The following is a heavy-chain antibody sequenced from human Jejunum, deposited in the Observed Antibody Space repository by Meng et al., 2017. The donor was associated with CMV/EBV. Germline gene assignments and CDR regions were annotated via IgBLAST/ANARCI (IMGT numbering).Heavy chain of an antibody. CDR2: INTNTGNP. CDR1: GYTFTSNG. CDR3: ARDGLNERYFDY. Sequence: QVQLVQSGSELREPGASVKVSCKASGYTFTSNGLIWVRQAPGQGPEWMGWINTNTGNPSYARDFTGRFVFSLDTSVSTAYLQISSLKAEDTAVYYCARDGLNERYFDYWGQGTLVTVSS. V-gene: IGHV7-4-1*02. J-gene: IGHJ4*02.